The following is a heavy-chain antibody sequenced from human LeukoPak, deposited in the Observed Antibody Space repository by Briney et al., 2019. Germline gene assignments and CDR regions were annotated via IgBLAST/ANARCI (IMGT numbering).Heavy chain of an antibody. D-gene: IGHD1-14*01. CDR2: IKQDGSEK. CDR1: GFTFSSYW. V-gene: IGHV3-7*03. Sequence: GGSLRLSCAASGFTFSSYWMTWVRQAPGKGLEWVANIKQDGSEKYYVDSAKGRFTISRDNAKNSLYLQMNSLRAEDTAVYYCARGASNRFDYWGQETLVTVSS. CDR3: ARGASNRFDY. J-gene: IGHJ4*02.